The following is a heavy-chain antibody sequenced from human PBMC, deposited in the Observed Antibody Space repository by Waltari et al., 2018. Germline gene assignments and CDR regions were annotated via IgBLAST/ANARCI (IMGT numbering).Heavy chain of an antibody. J-gene: IGHJ4*02. CDR3: AKDADYDSSGYVYDY. CDR1: GFTFSTYA. Sequence: EVQLLESGGGLEQRGGSLRLSCAASGFTFSTYAMTWVRQAPGKGSGCVSVIRGIGSGTYYADSVKGRFTISRDNSKNTLYLQMNSLRGEDTAVYYCAKDADYDSSGYVYDYWGQGTLVTVSS. CDR2: IRGIGSGT. D-gene: IGHD3-22*01. V-gene: IGHV3-23*01.